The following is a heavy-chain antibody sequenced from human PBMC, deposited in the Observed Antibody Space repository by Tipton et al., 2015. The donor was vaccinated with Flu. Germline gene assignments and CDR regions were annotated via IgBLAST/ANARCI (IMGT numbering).Heavy chain of an antibody. V-gene: IGHV4-38-2*01. CDR2: VHQTGST. CDR1: GDSIGSRYF. D-gene: IGHD3-10*02. Sequence: LRLSCSVSGDSIGSRYFWGWIRQPPGKGLEWIGNVHQTGSTYYNPSLRSRVTITVDRPKNHFSLRLTSVTAADTAVYYCARHTGDSVRGVIDYWGQGTLVTVSS. CDR3: ARHTGDSVRGVIDY. J-gene: IGHJ4*02.